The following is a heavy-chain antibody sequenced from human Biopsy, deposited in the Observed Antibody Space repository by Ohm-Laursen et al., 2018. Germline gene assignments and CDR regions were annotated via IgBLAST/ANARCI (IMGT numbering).Heavy chain of an antibody. CDR2: MNPNSGNT. V-gene: IGHV1-8*01. D-gene: IGHD2/OR15-2a*01. Sequence: ATVKISCKASGYSFTNHDINWVRQATGQGLEWMGWMNPNSGNTGYAQKFQDRVTMTSDSSISTAYLEVSSLTFEDTAVYYCARAVRYRLLSDPWGQGTLVTVSS. J-gene: IGHJ5*02. CDR3: ARAVRYRLLSDP. CDR1: GYSFTNHD.